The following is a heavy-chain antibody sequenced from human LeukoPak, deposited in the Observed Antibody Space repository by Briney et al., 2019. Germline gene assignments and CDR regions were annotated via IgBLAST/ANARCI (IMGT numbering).Heavy chain of an antibody. CDR2: IYTSGRT. Sequence: SQTLSLTCTVSGGSITFGSYYWTWIRQPAGKGLEWIGRIYTSGRTFYNPSLKSRVTRAMYTSMNQFSLRLNSVTAADTAVYYCARARVIPASFDDWGQGALVTVSS. CDR1: GGSITFGSYY. J-gene: IGHJ4*02. V-gene: IGHV4-61*02. D-gene: IGHD3-16*02. CDR3: ARARVIPASFDD.